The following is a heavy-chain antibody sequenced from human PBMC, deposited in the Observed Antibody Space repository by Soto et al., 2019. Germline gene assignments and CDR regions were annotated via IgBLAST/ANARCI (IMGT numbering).Heavy chain of an antibody. Sequence: QVQLVQSGAEVKKPGASVKVSCKASGYTFTSYDINWVRQATGQGLEWMGWMNNNSGNTGYAQKFQVRVTMTRNTAIGTAYMELSSMRSEDTAVYYCAGGRRRSGYSSSHDYWGQGTLVTVSS. CDR2: MNNNSGNT. CDR3: AGGRRRSGYSSSHDY. D-gene: IGHD6-13*01. V-gene: IGHV1-8*01. J-gene: IGHJ4*02. CDR1: GYTFTSYD.